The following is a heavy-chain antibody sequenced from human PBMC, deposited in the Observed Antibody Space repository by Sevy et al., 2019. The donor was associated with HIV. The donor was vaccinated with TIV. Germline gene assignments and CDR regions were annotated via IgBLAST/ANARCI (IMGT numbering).Heavy chain of an antibody. V-gene: IGHV3-23*01. Sequence: GGSLRLSCVASGFTFSSYGMSWVRQAPGEGLECVSDISGSGGSTYYADSVRGRFTISRDNSKNTLCLQMNSLRADDTAVYYCAKETIRGTYNWFDPWGQGTLVTVSS. J-gene: IGHJ5*02. CDR1: GFTFSSYG. CDR2: ISGSGGST. D-gene: IGHD3-10*01. CDR3: AKETIRGTYNWFDP.